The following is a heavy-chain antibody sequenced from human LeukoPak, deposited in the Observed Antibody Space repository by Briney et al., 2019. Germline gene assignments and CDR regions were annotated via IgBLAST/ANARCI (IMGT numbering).Heavy chain of an antibody. CDR1: GFTFSNYW. CDR2: IKEDGSQK. J-gene: IGHJ4*02. D-gene: IGHD1-7*01. CDR3: TRGGTTLDY. V-gene: IGHV3-7*01. Sequence: PGGSLRLSCVASGFTFSNYWMSWVRQAPGKGPEWVANIKEDGSQKFYVDSVKGRFTISRDNAKNSLYLQMNSLRAEDTAVYYCTRGGTTLDYWGQGTLVTVSS.